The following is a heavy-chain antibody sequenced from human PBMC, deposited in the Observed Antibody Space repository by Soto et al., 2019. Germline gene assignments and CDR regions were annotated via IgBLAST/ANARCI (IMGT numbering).Heavy chain of an antibody. V-gene: IGHV4-39*01. Sequence: PSETLSLTCTVSGGSISSSDFYWGWLRQTPGKGLEFIGSMYYSGTTYYNPSLKSRVTISVDTSKNQFTLKLISVTAADTAVYYCAVVDSTGNWFDPWGEGALVNVS. J-gene: IGHJ5*02. D-gene: IGHD6-25*01. CDR3: AVVDSTGNWFDP. CDR2: MYYSGTT. CDR1: GGSISSSDFY.